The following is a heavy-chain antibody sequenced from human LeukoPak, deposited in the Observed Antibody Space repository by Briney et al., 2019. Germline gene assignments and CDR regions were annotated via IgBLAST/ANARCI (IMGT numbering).Heavy chain of an antibody. V-gene: IGHV1-2*02. J-gene: IGHJ3*02. D-gene: IGHD2-21*02. CDR2: INPNSGGT. CDR1: GHTFTGYY. CDR3: ATTLHIVVVTWHAFDI. Sequence: ASVKVSCKASGHTFTGYYIHWVRQAPGQGLEWMGWINPNSGGTNYAPKFQGRVTMTRDTSITTAYMELSRLTSDDTTIYYCATTLHIVVVTWHAFDIWGQGTMVTVSS.